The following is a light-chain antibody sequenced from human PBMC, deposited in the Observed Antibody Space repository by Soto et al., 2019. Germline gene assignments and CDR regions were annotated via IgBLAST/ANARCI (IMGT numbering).Light chain of an antibody. V-gene: IGKV1-39*01. J-gene: IGKJ1*01. CDR2: AAS. Sequence: VRMTQSPSSLSASIGDSVTITCRASQTIIGYLNWYQQKPGKAPRLLINAASNLQSGVPSRFRGSGSETDFTLTITSLQPEDFATYYCQQSYSTPGTFGQGTKVDIK. CDR1: QTIIGY. CDR3: QQSYSTPGT.